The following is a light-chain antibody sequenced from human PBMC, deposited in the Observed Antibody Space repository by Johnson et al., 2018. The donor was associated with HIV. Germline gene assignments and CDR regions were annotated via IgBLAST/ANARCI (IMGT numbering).Light chain of an antibody. V-gene: IGLV1-51*01. J-gene: IGLJ1*01. Sequence: HSVLTQPPSVSAAPGQKVTISCSGSNSNIGNNYVSWYQQFPGTAPKLLIYDNTKRPSGIPDRFSGSKSGTSATLGITGLQTGDEADYYCGTWDTSLSPGGVFGSGTKVTVL. CDR1: NSNIGNNY. CDR3: GTWDTSLSPGGV. CDR2: DNT.